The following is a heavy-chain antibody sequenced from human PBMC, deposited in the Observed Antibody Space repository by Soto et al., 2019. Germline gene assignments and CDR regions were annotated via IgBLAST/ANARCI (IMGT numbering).Heavy chain of an antibody. CDR2: ISSSSSTI. J-gene: IGHJ6*03. CDR1: GFTFSSYS. CDR3: ASPPPHGSGSFYMDV. V-gene: IGHV3-48*01. Sequence: GGSLRLSCVASGFTFSSYSMNWVRQAPGKGLEWVSYISSSSSTIYYADSVKGRFTISRDNAKNSLYLQMNSLRAEDTAVYYCASPPPHGSGSFYMDVWGKGTTVTVSS. D-gene: IGHD3-10*01.